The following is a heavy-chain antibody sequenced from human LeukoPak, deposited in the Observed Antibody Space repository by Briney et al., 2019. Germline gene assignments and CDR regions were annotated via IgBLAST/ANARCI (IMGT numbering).Heavy chain of an antibody. CDR1: GFTFNSYD. D-gene: IGHD4-17*01. J-gene: IGHJ4*02. Sequence: PGGSLRLSCAASGFTFNSYDMHWVRQAPGKGLEWVAFIRSDGDNKYYADSVKGRFTISRDNSKNTLYLQMNSLRAEDTAVYYCAKSWSTATAFDYWGQGTLVTVSS. CDR3: AKSWSTATAFDY. V-gene: IGHV3-30*02. CDR2: IRSDGDNK.